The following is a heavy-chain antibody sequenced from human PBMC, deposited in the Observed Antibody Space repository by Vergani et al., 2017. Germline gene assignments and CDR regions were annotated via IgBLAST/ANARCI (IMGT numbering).Heavy chain of an antibody. CDR3: ARAKYYYDSSGPDAFDI. CDR2: IYYSGST. CDR1: GGSISSSSYY. D-gene: IGHD3-22*01. Sequence: QLQLQESGPGLVKPSETLSLTCTVSGGSISSSSYYWGWIRQPPGKGLEWIGSIYYSGSTYYNPSLKSRVTISVDTSKNQFSLKLSSVTAADTAVYYCARAKYYYDSSGPDAFDIWGQGTMVTVSS. V-gene: IGHV4-39*07. J-gene: IGHJ3*02.